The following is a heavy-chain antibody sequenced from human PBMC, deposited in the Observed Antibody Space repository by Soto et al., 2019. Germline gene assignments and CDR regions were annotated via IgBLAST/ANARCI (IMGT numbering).Heavy chain of an antibody. V-gene: IGHV3-30*18. D-gene: IGHD3-22*01. CDR3: AKARAYYYDSSALGDY. CDR1: GFTFSSYG. Sequence: QVQLVESGGGVVQPGRSLRLSCAASGFTFSSYGMHWVRQAPGKGLEWVAVISYDGSNKYYADSVKGRFTISRDNSKNTLYLQMISLRAEDTAVYYCAKARAYYYDSSALGDYWGQGTLVTVSS. CDR2: ISYDGSNK. J-gene: IGHJ4*02.